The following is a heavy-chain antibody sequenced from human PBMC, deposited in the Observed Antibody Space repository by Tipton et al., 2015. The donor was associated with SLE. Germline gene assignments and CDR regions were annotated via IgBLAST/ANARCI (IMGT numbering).Heavy chain of an antibody. D-gene: IGHD6-19*01. Sequence: GLVKPSETLSLTCSVSGASVSSSDYSWGWIRQPPGKGLEWIGSIYSNGRLYSNPSLRSRVTISADTSQNQVSLKLNSVTAADKAVYCCAREPTYSRGWYWGFVYWGQGALVTVSS. CDR1: GASVSSSDYS. J-gene: IGHJ4*02. CDR3: AREPTYSRGWYWGFVY. V-gene: IGHV4-39*07. CDR2: IYSNGRL.